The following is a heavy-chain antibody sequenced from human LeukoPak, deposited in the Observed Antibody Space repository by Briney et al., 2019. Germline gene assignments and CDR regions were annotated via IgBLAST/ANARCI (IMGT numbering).Heavy chain of an antibody. J-gene: IGHJ4*02. CDR3: ARDLGYSGYDWGY. Sequence: GGSLRLSCAASGFAFSSYSMNWVRQAPGKGLEWVSSISSSSSYIYYADSVKGRFTISRDNAKNSLYLQMNSLRAEDTAVYYCARDLGYSGYDWGYWGQGTLVTVSS. D-gene: IGHD5-12*01. CDR1: GFAFSSYS. CDR2: ISSSSSYI. V-gene: IGHV3-21*01.